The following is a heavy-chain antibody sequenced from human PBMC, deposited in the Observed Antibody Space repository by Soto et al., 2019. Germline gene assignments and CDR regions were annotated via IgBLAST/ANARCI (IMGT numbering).Heavy chain of an antibody. CDR2: IWYDGNNK. D-gene: IGHD3-10*01. J-gene: IGHJ6*02. V-gene: IGHV3-33*01. CDR1: GFTFRSYG. CDR3: ARDPGEYVGSRGMDI. Sequence: QPGGSLRLSCAASGFTFRSYGMHWVRQAPGKGLEWVAVIWYDGNNKYYADSVKGRFTISRDNSKNTLYLQMNGLRVEDTAVYYCARDPGEYVGSRGMDIWGQGTTVTVSS.